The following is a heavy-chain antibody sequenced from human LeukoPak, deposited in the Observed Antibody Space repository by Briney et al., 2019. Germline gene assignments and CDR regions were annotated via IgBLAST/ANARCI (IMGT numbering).Heavy chain of an antibody. D-gene: IGHD3-22*01. Sequence: SETLSLTCAVSGGSISSSNWWSWVRQPPGKGLEWIGEIYHSGSTNYNPSLKSRVTISVDKSKNQCSLKLSSVTAADTAVYYCARVAYYSDRSAFAFFDYWGRGTLVTVSS. CDR1: GGSISSSNW. CDR2: IYHSGST. J-gene: IGHJ4*02. CDR3: ARVAYYSDRSAFAFFDY. V-gene: IGHV4-4*02.